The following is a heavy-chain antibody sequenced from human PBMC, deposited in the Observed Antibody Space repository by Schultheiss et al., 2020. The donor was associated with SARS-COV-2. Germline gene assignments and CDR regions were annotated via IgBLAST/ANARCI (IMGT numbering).Heavy chain of an antibody. Sequence: ASVKVSCKASGYTFTSYGISWVRQAPGQGLEWMGWINPNSGGTNYAQKFQGRVTMTTDTSTSTAYMELSRLRSDDTAVYYCARVGVTTLYYYGMDVWGQGTTVTVSS. D-gene: IGHD4-17*01. CDR3: ARVGVTTLYYYGMDV. V-gene: IGHV1-18*01. J-gene: IGHJ6*02. CDR1: GYTFTSYG. CDR2: INPNSGGT.